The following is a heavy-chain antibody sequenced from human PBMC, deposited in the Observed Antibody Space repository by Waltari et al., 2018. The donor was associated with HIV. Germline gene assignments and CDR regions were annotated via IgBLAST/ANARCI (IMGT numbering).Heavy chain of an antibody. CDR3: ARGEISKYCSSTSCPLGY. V-gene: IGHV4-34*01. Sequence: QVQLQQWGAGLLKPSETLSLTCAVYGGSFSGYYWSWIRPPPGKGLEWIGEINHSGSTNYNPSLKSRVTISVDTSKNQFSLKLSSVTAADTAVYYCARGEISKYCSSTSCPLGYWGQGTLVTVSS. CDR2: INHSGST. D-gene: IGHD2-2*01. CDR1: GGSFSGYY. J-gene: IGHJ4*02.